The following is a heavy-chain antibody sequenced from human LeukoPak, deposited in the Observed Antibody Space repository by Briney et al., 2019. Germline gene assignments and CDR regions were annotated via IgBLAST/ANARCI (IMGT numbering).Heavy chain of an antibody. CDR1: GFTYSSYA. Sequence: GRSLTHTCLASGFTYSSYAMSSVRQATGKGLEWVSAISGSGGSTYYADSLKGRFTISRDNSKNTQYLQINRLRAEHTAVSYCAKSKIELRIAKFDPWGQGHLVTVSS. CDR3: AKSKIELRIAKFDP. D-gene: IGHD4-23*01. V-gene: IGHV3-23*01. CDR2: ISGSGGST. J-gene: IGHJ5*02.